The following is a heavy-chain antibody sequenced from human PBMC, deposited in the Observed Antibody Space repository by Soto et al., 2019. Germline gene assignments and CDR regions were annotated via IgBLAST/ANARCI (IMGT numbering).Heavy chain of an antibody. D-gene: IGHD2-15*01. V-gene: IGHV1-18*01. Sequence: QVQLVQSGAEVKKPGASVKVSCKASGYTFTSYGISWVRQAPGQGLEWMGWISAYNGNTNYAQKLQGRVTMTTDTSTSTAYMELRSLRSDDTAVYYCARDLRGYCSGGSCYWQETPLVTTDYWGQGTLVTVSS. CDR2: ISAYNGNT. J-gene: IGHJ4*02. CDR3: ARDLRGYCSGGSCYWQETPLVTTDY. CDR1: GYTFTSYG.